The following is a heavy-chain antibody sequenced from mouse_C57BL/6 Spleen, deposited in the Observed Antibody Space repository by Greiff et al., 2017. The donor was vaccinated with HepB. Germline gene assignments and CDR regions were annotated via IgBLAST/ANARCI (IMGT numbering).Heavy chain of an antibody. Sequence: QVQLQQPGAELVKPGASVKLSCKASGYTFTSYWMHWVKQRPGQGLEWIGMIHPNSGSTNYNEKFKSKATLTVDKSSSTAYMQLSSLTSEDSAVYYCARKEGYYRGDAMDYWGQGTSVTVSS. CDR2: IHPNSGST. V-gene: IGHV1-64*01. CDR1: GYTFTSYW. D-gene: IGHD2-3*01. J-gene: IGHJ4*01. CDR3: ARKEGYYRGDAMDY.